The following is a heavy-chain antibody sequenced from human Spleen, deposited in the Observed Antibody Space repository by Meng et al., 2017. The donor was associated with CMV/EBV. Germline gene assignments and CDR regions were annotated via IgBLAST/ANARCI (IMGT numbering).Heavy chain of an antibody. J-gene: IGHJ3*01. Sequence: GESLKISCKGSGYSFTNYWIGWVRQMPGKGLEWMGIIYLRDSDTRYSPSFQGQVTISVDKSISTAHLQWSSLKASDTAMYYCARPRDCTNGVCYTFDAFDLWGQGTMVTVSS. V-gene: IGHV5-51*01. CDR2: IYLRDSDT. D-gene: IGHD2-8*01. CDR1: GYSFTNYW. CDR3: ARPRDCTNGVCYTFDAFDL.